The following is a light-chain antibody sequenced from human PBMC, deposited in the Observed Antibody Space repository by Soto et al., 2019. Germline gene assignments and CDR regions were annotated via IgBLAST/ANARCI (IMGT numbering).Light chain of an antibody. V-gene: IGKV3-15*01. Sequence: EIVMTQSPATLSVSPGERATLSCRASQSVSSNLAWYQQKPGQAPRLLIYGASTRATGVPARFSGSESGTEFPRTISSLQSEDFAVYYCQQYKNWAWTFGQGIKVEIK. CDR3: QQYKNWAWT. CDR2: GAS. J-gene: IGKJ1*01. CDR1: QSVSSN.